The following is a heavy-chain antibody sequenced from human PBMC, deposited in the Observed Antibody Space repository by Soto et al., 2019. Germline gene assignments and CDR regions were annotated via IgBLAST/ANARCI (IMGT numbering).Heavy chain of an antibody. V-gene: IGHV4-34*01. CDR2: INYSGST. CDR3: ARGVPLTEGVDRDAPDKYCLDS. J-gene: IGHJ4*02. Sequence: QVQLQQWGAGLLKPSETLSLTCAVYGGSFSGYYWSWIRQPPGKGLDWIGEINYSGSTNYNPSLKSRVTISVDTSKNQFSLKLTSVIAADTAVYYCARGVPLTEGVDRDAPDKYCLDSWGRGTLVTVSS. D-gene: IGHD2-21*02. CDR1: GGSFSGYY.